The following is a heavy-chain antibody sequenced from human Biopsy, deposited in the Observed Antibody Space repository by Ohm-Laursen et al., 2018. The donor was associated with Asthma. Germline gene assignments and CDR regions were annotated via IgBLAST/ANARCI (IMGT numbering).Heavy chain of an antibody. Sequence: SLRLSCAAPGFTFSSYGMHWVRQAPGKGLEWVAVISYDGSNKYYADSVKGRFIVSRDISKNILSLQMNSLRPEDTAVYYCARDVVWFREVGGMDVWGQGTTVTVSS. CDR2: ISYDGSNK. CDR1: GFTFSSYG. CDR3: ARDVVWFREVGGMDV. V-gene: IGHV3-30*03. J-gene: IGHJ6*02. D-gene: IGHD3-10*01.